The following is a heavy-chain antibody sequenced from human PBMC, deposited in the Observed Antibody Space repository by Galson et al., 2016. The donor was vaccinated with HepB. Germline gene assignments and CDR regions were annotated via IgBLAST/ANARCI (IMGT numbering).Heavy chain of an antibody. CDR1: GYTFNAYY. Sequence: SVKVSCKASGYTFNAYYIHWVRQAPGQGLEWMGCINPISGGTNYAQRFQGRLTVTRDTSISTAFMELSSMRFDDTAVYYCARDRSPYGRGSDIWGQGTMVTVS. V-gene: IGHV1-2*02. D-gene: IGHD4-17*01. CDR2: INPISGGT. CDR3: ARDRSPYGRGSDI. J-gene: IGHJ3*02.